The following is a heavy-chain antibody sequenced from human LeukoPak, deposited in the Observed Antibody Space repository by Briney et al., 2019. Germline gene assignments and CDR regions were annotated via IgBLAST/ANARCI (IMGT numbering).Heavy chain of an antibody. CDR1: GLIFRRYA. CDR3: AKAPSIAAAGTFDY. Sequence: GGSLTLSFAACGLIFRRYAMSWLRPAAARGLEWVSAISGSGGSTYYADSVKGRFTISRDNSKNTLYLQMNSLRAEDKAVYYCAKAPSIAAAGTFDYWGQGTLVTVS. J-gene: IGHJ4*02. V-gene: IGHV3-23*01. D-gene: IGHD6-13*01. CDR2: ISGSGGST.